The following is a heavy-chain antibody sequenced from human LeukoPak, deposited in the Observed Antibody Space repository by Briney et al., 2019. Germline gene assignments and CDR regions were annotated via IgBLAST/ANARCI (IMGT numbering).Heavy chain of an antibody. CDR1: GFTFSSYA. D-gene: IGHD2-2*01. CDR3: ASSAPLLPYCSSTSCPHYYYGMDV. Sequence: PGGSLRLSCAASGFTFSSYAMSWVRQAPGKGLEWVSAISGSGDNTYYADSVKGRFTISRDNSKNTLYLQMNSLRAEDTAVYYCASSAPLLPYCSSTSCPHYYYGMDVWGQGTTVTVSS. CDR2: ISGSGDNT. J-gene: IGHJ6*02. V-gene: IGHV3-23*01.